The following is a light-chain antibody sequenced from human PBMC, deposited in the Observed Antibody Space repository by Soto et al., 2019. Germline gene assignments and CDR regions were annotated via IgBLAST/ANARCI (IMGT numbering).Light chain of an antibody. CDR3: APWDDSLNGWV. CDR1: SSNIGSNT. J-gene: IGLJ3*02. Sequence: QSVLTQPPSASGTPGQRVTISCSGSSSNIGSNTVNWYQQLPGTAPKHLIYSNNQRPSGVPDRFSGSKSGTSASLAISGLQSEDEADYYCAPWDDSLNGWVFGGGTKLTVL. CDR2: SNN. V-gene: IGLV1-44*01.